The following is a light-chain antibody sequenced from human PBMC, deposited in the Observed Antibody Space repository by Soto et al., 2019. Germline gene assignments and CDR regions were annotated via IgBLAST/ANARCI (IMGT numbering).Light chain of an antibody. J-gene: IGLJ2*01. Sequence: QSALTQPSSVSGSPGQSITISGTGTSSDDGSYNLVSWYQQYPGKAPKLMICEDDERPSGVSNRFSGSKSGNTASLTISGLQAEDEADYYCYSYAGRSTSVFGGGTKLTVL. V-gene: IGLV2-23*01. CDR3: YSYAGRSTSV. CDR1: SSDDGSYNL. CDR2: EDD.